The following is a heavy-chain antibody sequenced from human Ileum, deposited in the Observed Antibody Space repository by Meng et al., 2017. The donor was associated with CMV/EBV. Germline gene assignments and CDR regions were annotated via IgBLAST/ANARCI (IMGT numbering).Heavy chain of an antibody. Sequence: PPRESGPGLVKPSGTLSLTCTVSGDSISSGRHFWGWIRQAPGKGLEWIATIHYTETTHYNPSLKSRITISVDTSKNQISLKVNSVTAADTAMYYCAADISTAWFYYWGQGTLVTVSS. CDR3: AADISTAWFYY. J-gene: IGHJ4*02. V-gene: IGHV4-39*07. CDR2: IHYTETT. D-gene: IGHD2-2*01. CDR1: GDSISSGRHF.